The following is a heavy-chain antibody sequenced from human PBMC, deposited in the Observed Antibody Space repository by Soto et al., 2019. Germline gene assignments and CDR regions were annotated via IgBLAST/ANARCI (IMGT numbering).Heavy chain of an antibody. CDR3: ARRYYDFWSGSSPMYYFDY. CDR1: GGSISSYY. V-gene: IGHV4-59*08. J-gene: IGHJ4*02. D-gene: IGHD3-3*01. CDR2: IYYSGST. Sequence: PSETLSLTCTVSGGSISSYYWSWIRQPPGKGLEWIGYIYYSGSTNYNPSLKSRVTISVDTSKNQFSLKLSSVTAADTAVYYCARRYYDFWSGSSPMYYFDYWGQGTLVTVSS.